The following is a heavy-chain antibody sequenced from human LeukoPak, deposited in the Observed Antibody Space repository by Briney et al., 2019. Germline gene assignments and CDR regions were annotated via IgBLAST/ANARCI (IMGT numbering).Heavy chain of an antibody. Sequence: GGSLRLSCAASGFTFSSWAMHWVRQAPGKGLEWVAMIFYDGSNKYYADSVKGRFTISRDNSKNTVYLQMNSLRAEDTAVYYCARDKGGATTGYYYYGMDVWGQGTTVTVSS. D-gene: IGHD1-26*01. CDR3: ARDKGGATTGYYYYGMDV. CDR2: IFYDGSNK. J-gene: IGHJ6*02. V-gene: IGHV3-30-3*01. CDR1: GFTFSSWA.